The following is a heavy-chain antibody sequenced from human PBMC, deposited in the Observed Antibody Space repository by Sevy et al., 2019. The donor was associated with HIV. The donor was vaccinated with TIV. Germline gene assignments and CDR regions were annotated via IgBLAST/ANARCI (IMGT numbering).Heavy chain of an antibody. CDR3: AKRPYYYYNSDGHLVSSTDEADY. J-gene: IGHJ4*02. Sequence: GGSLRLSCAASGFTFSSYAMSWVRQAPGKGLEWLSAISGGGDGTYYADSVKGRFTISGDNSRNTLYLQMNSLRAEDTAVYYCAKRPYYYYNSDGHLVSSTDEADYWGQGTLVTVSS. D-gene: IGHD3-22*01. CDR1: GFTFSSYA. CDR2: ISGGGDGT. V-gene: IGHV3-23*01.